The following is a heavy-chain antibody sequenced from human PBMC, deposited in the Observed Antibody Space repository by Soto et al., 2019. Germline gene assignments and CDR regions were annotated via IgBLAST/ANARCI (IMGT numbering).Heavy chain of an antibody. Sequence: QVQLVQSGAEVRKPGSSVKVSCKASGGTFSRHAISWVRQAPGQGLEWMGGIIPIFGTANHAQKFQGRVTIIADESTSTVYMELRSLRSDDTAVYYCARDGWLAPGDYWGQGTLVTVSS. CDR2: IIPIFGTA. D-gene: IGHD6-19*01. CDR1: GGTFSRHA. J-gene: IGHJ4*02. V-gene: IGHV1-69*01. CDR3: ARDGWLAPGDY.